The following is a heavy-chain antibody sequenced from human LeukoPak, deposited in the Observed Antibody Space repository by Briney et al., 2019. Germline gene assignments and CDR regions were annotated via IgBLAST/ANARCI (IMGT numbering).Heavy chain of an antibody. V-gene: IGHV1-2*02. Sequence: GASVKVSCKASGYTFTGYYMHWVRQAPGQGLEWMGWINPSSGGTNYAQKFQGRVTMTRDTSISTAYMELSRLRSDDTAVYYCARDLPGPDYSSSFGGYWGQGTLVTVSS. CDR1: GYTFTGYY. D-gene: IGHD6-6*01. CDR2: INPSSGGT. CDR3: ARDLPGPDYSSSFGGY. J-gene: IGHJ4*02.